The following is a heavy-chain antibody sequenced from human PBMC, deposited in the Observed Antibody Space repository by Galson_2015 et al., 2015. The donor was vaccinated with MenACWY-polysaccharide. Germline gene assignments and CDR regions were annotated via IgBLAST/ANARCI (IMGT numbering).Heavy chain of an antibody. Sequence: SVKVSCKASGGTFSSYTISWVRQAPGQGLEWMGRIIPILGIANYAQKFQGRVTITADKSTSTAYMELSSLRSEDTAVYYCARDTYSSGWVFDYWGQGTLVTVSS. CDR3: ARDTYSSGWVFDY. CDR1: GGTFSSYT. J-gene: IGHJ4*02. V-gene: IGHV1-69*04. CDR2: IIPILGIA. D-gene: IGHD6-19*01.